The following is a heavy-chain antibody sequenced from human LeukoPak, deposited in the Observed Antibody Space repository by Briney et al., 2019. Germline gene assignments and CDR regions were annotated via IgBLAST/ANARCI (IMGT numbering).Heavy chain of an antibody. V-gene: IGHV1-2*02. Sequence: GESLKISCKASGYTFTGYYMHWVRQAPGQGLEWMGWINPNSGGTNYAQKFQGRVTMTRDTSISTAYMELSRLRSDDTAVYYCARDSWSRSSSWFDYWGQGTLVTVSS. CDR3: ARDSWSRSSSWFDY. CDR1: GYTFTGYY. D-gene: IGHD6-13*01. CDR2: INPNSGGT. J-gene: IGHJ4*02.